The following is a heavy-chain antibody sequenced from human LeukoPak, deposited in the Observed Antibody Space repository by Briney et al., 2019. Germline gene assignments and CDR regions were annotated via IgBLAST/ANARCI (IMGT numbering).Heavy chain of an antibody. CDR2: INPNSGGT. V-gene: IGHV1-2*02. Sequence: AASVKVSCKASGYTFTGYYMHWVRQAPGQGLEWMGWINPNSGGTNYAQKFQGRVTMTTDTSTSTAYMELRSLRSDDTAVYYCARSHYDFWSGYHDAFDIWGQGTMVTVSS. CDR1: GYTFTGYY. CDR3: ARSHYDFWSGYHDAFDI. J-gene: IGHJ3*02. D-gene: IGHD3-3*01.